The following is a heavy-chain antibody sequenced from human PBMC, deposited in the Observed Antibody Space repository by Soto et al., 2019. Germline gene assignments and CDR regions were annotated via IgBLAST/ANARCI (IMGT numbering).Heavy chain of an antibody. CDR1: GYTFTSYG. CDR3: ARDVAGSYRRLIDY. CDR2: ISAYNGNT. V-gene: IGHV1-18*01. J-gene: IGHJ4*02. Sequence: QVQLVQSGAEVKKPGASVKVSCKASGYTFTSYGISWVRQAPGQGLAWMGWISAYNGNTNYAQKLHGRVTMTTDTSTSAAYMELRSLRSDDTAAYYCARDVAGSYRRLIDYWGQGTLVTVSS. D-gene: IGHD3-16*02.